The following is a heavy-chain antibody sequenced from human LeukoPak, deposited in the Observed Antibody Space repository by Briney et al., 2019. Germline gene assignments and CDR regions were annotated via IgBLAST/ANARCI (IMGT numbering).Heavy chain of an antibody. V-gene: IGHV3-23*01. CDR2: ISGSGGST. CDR1: GFTFSSYA. CDR3: ARVPYGSGSYPLDY. J-gene: IGHJ4*02. D-gene: IGHD3-10*01. Sequence: GGSLRLSCAASGFTFSSYAMSWVRPAPGKGLEWVSAISGSGGSTYYADSVKGRFTISRDNSKNTLYLQMNSLRAEDTAVYYCARVPYGSGSYPLDYWGQGTLDTVSS.